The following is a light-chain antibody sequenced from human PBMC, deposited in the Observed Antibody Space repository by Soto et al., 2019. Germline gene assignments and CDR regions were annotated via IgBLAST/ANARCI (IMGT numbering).Light chain of an antibody. CDR1: QSLVHRDGNTY. V-gene: IGKV2-30*02. J-gene: IGKJ5*01. CDR3: WQDSDRPPIT. Sequence: DVVMTQSPLSLPVTLGQPASISCRSSQSLVHRDGNTYLSWFRXRPRQSXXRXIYKVSNREAGVPDRCIGSGAATDFTPKTVRGVAPEDCVYYCWQDSDRPPITFGQGTQLDIK. CDR2: KVS.